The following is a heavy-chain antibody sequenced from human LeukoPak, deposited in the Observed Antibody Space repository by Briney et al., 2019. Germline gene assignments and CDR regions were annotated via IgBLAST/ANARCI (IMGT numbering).Heavy chain of an antibody. Sequence: PSETLSLTCTVSGDSFISSSYYWGWVRQPPGKGLEWIGSTSYNGNAYYHPSLKSRVTISVDTSKNQFSLKLSSVTAADTAVYYCARGRARGFLGWPHYYYFDYWGQGTLVTVSS. D-gene: IGHD3-3*01. CDR1: GDSFISSSYY. CDR2: TSYNGNA. CDR3: ARGRARGFLGWPHYYYFDY. J-gene: IGHJ4*02. V-gene: IGHV4-39*07.